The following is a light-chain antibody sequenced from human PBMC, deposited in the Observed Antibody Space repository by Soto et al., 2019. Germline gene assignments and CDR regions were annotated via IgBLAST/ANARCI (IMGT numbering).Light chain of an antibody. CDR2: DVS. V-gene: IGLV2-14*01. CDR3: SSYSSSSTYV. J-gene: IGLJ1*01. CDR1: SGDVGGYNY. Sequence: QSVLTQPASVSGSPGQSITISCTGTSGDVGGYNYVSWYQQHPGKAPKLMIYDVSNRPSGVSNRFSGSKSGNTASLTISGLQAEDEADYYCSSYSSSSTYVVGTGTKVTV.